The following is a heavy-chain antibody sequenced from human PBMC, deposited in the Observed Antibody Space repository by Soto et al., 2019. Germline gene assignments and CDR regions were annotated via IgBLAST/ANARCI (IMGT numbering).Heavy chain of an antibody. CDR3: ARGIGYCSSTSCYADYYYYYMDV. CDR1: GGSFSGYY. J-gene: IGHJ6*03. CDR2: INHSGST. Sequence: PSETLSLTCAVYGGSFSGYYWSWIRQPPGKGLEWIGEINHSGSTNYNPSLKSRVTISVDTSKNQFSLKLSSVTAADTAVYYCARGIGYCSSTSCYADYYYYYMDVRGKGTPVTVSS. D-gene: IGHD2-2*01. V-gene: IGHV4-34*01.